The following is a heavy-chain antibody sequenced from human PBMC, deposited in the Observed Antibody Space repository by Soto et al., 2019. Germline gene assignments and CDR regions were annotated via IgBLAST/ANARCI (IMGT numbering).Heavy chain of an antibody. J-gene: IGHJ3*02. D-gene: IGHD3-22*01. CDR3: ARTYDDSGPNSGGYGFDI. V-gene: IGHV4-59*02. Sequence: SETLSLTCTVSGGSVSTYYWSWIRQPPGKGLERIAYIYYSGSTSYNPSLKSRVTISVDTSKNQFSLKLSSVTAADTAVYYCARTYDDSGPNSGGYGFDIWGQGTMVTVS. CDR1: GGSVSTYY. CDR2: IYYSGST.